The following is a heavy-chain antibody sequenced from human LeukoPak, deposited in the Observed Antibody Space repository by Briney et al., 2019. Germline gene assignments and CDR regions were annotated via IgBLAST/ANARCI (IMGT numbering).Heavy chain of an antibody. D-gene: IGHD5-18*01. CDR3: ARDSHRGNTYGYGNYYYYYTDV. J-gene: IGHJ6*03. Sequence: SETLSLTCTVSGGSISSFFWSWIRQPPGKGLEWIGYIYYTGSTSYNPSLQSRVTISVDTSKNQFSLKLSSVTAADTAVYYCARDSHRGNTYGYGNYYYYYTDVWGEGTTVTVSS. V-gene: IGHV4-59*01. CDR2: IYYTGST. CDR1: GGSISSFF.